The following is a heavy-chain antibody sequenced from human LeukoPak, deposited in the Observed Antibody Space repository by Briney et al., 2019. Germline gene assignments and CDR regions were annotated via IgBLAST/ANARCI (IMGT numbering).Heavy chain of an antibody. CDR1: GGSISSSSYY. CDR3: ARDSYDSSGYPDY. V-gene: IGHV4-39*07. CDR2: IYYSGST. Sequence: SETLSLTCTVSGGSISSSSYYWGWIRQPPGKGLEWIGSIYYSGSTYYNPSLKSRVTISVDTSKDQFSLKLGSVTAADTAVYYCARDSYDSSGYPDYWGQGTLVTVSS. J-gene: IGHJ4*02. D-gene: IGHD3-22*01.